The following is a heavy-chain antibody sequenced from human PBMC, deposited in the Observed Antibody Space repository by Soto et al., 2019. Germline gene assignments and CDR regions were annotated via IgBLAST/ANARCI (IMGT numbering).Heavy chain of an antibody. CDR2: IIPIFGTA. CDR1: GGTFSSYA. V-gene: IGHV1-69*13. J-gene: IGHJ4*02. CDR3: AGVTRRYSYGYDY. D-gene: IGHD5-18*01. Sequence: SVKVSCKASGGTFSSYAISWVRQAPGQGLEWMGGIIPIFGTANYAQKFQGRVTITADESTSTAYMELSSLRSEDTAVYYCAGVTRRYSYGYDYWGQGTLVTVSS.